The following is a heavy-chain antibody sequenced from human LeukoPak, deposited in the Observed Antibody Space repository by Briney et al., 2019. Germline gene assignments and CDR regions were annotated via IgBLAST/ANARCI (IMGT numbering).Heavy chain of an antibody. Sequence: PSETLSLTCVASGGSTNSGDYYWSWIRQHPGKGLEWIGYIYYTGTTDYNPSLKSRVTISIDTSNNQFALRLRPVTAADTAVYSRARVQGELLLWGGTDPWGQETLVTVSS. D-gene: IGHD1-7*01. CDR2: IYYTGTT. J-gene: IGHJ5*02. CDR3: ARVQGELLLWGGTDP. CDR1: GGSTNSGDYY. V-gene: IGHV4-31*02.